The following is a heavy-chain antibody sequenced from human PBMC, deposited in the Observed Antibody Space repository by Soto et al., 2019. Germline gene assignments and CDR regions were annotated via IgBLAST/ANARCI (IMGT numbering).Heavy chain of an antibody. Sequence: HVQLVQSGGELKKPGASVKVSCNTSGYTFYTYFITWVRQAPGQGLEWMGWISPHNGNTNYAEKFQGRVTMTTDTITKTAYMELRNLRFDDTAVYYCARDTSNSFDYWGQGTLVTVSS. CDR1: GYTFYTYF. D-gene: IGHD2-2*01. CDR3: ARDTSNSFDY. V-gene: IGHV1-18*01. CDR2: ISPHNGNT. J-gene: IGHJ4*02.